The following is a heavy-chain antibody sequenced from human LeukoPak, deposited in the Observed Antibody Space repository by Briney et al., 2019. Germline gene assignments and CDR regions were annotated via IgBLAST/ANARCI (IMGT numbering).Heavy chain of an antibody. D-gene: IGHD3-10*01. V-gene: IGHV4-4*09. Sequence: TSETLSLTCTVSGGSISSYYWRWMRQPRGRGLEWIGYIYTSGSTNYNPALKSRVTISVDTSKNQFSLKLSSVTAADTAVYYCARHRASGDWFDPWGQGTLVTVSS. J-gene: IGHJ5*02. CDR3: ARHRASGDWFDP. CDR1: GGSISSYY. CDR2: IYTSGST.